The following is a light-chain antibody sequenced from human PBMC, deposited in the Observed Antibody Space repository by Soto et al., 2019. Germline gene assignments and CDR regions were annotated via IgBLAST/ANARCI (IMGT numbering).Light chain of an antibody. J-gene: IGKJ1*01. Sequence: AIRMTQSPSSFSASTGDRVSITCRATQDIGTYLAWYQQIPGKAPKLLIYDASTLQTGVSSRFRGSGSGTDFTLTISYLQSEDFGTYYCQQFYNYPRTFGKGNKVDI. V-gene: IGKV1-8*01. CDR2: DAS. CDR1: QDIGTY. CDR3: QQFYNYPRT.